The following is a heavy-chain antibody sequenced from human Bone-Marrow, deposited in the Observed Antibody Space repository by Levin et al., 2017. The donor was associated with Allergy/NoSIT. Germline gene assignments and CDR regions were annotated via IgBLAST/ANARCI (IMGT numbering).Heavy chain of an antibody. D-gene: IGHD1-26*01. J-gene: IGHJ5*02. CDR1: GLTVNNFD. Sequence: GASVKVSCAASGLTVNNFDMAWVRQAPGKGPEWVSGFTAIGVAHYTPSLRGRFTVSRDTSKNTFYLQMNDVRVEDSGVYYCAKWDAYARSWGQGTRVTVAS. V-gene: IGHV3-23*01. CDR2: FTAIGVA. CDR3: AKWDAYARS.